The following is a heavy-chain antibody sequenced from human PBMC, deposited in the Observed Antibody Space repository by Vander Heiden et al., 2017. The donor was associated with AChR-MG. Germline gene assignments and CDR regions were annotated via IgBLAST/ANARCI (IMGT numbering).Heavy chain of an antibody. V-gene: IGHV2-5*02. D-gene: IGHD3-22*01. J-gene: IGHJ4*02. CDR2: IYWDDDK. CDR1: GFSLRSNGAG. Sequence: QITLKESGPTLVKPTQTLTLTCTFSGFSLRSNGAGVGWIRQPPGKALEWLALIYWDDDKRYTPSLKTRLTITKDTSKNQVVLVVTNMDPVDTATYYCAHRGYYESRGYPLFDHWGQGTLVTVSS. CDR3: AHRGYYESRGYPLFDH.